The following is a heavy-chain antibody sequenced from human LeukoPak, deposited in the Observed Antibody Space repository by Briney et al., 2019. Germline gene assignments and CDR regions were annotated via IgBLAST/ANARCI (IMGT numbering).Heavy chain of an antibody. CDR2: INPNSGGT. CDR1: AYTLTGYY. Sequence: PSVNVSCKSSAYTLTGYYMHCVRQAPAQGREWMGWINPNSGGTNYAQKFQGRVTMTPDTSISTAYMEVSRLRSDDTAVYYCARVRIGQQLDKYYYYAMDVWGQGTTVTVSS. CDR3: ARVRIGQQLDKYYYYAMDV. D-gene: IGHD6-13*01. J-gene: IGHJ6*02. V-gene: IGHV1-2*02.